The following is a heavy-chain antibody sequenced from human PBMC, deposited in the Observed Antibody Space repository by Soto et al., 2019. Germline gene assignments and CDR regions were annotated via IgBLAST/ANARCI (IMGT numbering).Heavy chain of an antibody. Sequence: QVQLVQSGAEVQKPGSSVNVSCKASWDTPSTYAISWVRQAPGQGLEWMGGIIPILGTPNYAQRFQGRITISADTATRTTYMELNSVTSDDTAVFYCAILGLDVDSWGQGTLVIVSS. J-gene: IGHJ4*02. V-gene: IGHV1-69*14. D-gene: IGHD3-16*01. CDR1: WDTPSTYA. CDR3: AILGLDVDS. CDR2: IIPILGTP.